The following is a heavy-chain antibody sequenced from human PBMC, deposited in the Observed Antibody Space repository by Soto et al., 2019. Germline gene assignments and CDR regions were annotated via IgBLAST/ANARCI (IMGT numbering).Heavy chain of an antibody. CDR1: SGSISSSNW. D-gene: IGHD3-9*01. Sequence: QVQLQESGPGLVKPSGTLSLTCAVSSGSISSSNWWSWVRQPPGKGLEWIGEIYHSGSTNYNPSLKSRVTTSVDESKNPFSLKLSSVTAADTAVYYCARVKRYYDILGKPNYYYYYMDVWGKGTTVTVSS. V-gene: IGHV4-4*02. CDR3: ARVKRYYDILGKPNYYYYYMDV. CDR2: IYHSGST. J-gene: IGHJ6*03.